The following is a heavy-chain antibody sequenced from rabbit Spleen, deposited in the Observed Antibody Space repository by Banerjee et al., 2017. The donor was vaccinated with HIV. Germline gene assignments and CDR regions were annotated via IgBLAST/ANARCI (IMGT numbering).Heavy chain of an antibody. D-gene: IGHD6-1*01. CDR2: INVITGKA. V-gene: IGHV1S45*01. J-gene: IGHJ6*01. Sequence: QEQLVESGGGLVKPEGSLTLACKASGFSFSDRDVMCWVRQAPGKGLEWIACINVITGKAVYANWAKGRFTISKASSTTVTLQMTSLTAADTATYFCARDSIYASFFSVAYALSLWGQRTLVTVS. CDR1: GFSFSDRDV. CDR3: ARDSIYASFFSVAYALSL.